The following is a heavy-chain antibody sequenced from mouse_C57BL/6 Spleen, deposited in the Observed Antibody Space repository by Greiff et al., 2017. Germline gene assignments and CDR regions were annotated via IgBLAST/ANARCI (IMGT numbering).Heavy chain of an antibody. V-gene: IGHV1-15*01. Sequence: QVQLQQSGAELVRPGASVTLSYKASGYTFTDYEMHWVKQTPVHGLEWIGAIYPETGGTAYNQKFKGKAILTADKSSSTVYMQLRSLTSEDSAVYYCPRGRLGRFDYWGQGTTLTVSS. CDR3: PRGRLGRFDY. D-gene: IGHD4-1*01. CDR2: IYPETGGT. CDR1: GYTFTDYE. J-gene: IGHJ2*01.